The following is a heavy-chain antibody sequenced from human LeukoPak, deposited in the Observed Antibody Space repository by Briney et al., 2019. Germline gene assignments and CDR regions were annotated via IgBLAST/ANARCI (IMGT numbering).Heavy chain of an antibody. J-gene: IGHJ4*02. CDR3: AKDQYRTTVTTFDY. CDR2: ISGSGGST. CDR1: GFTFSNYA. D-gene: IGHD4-17*01. V-gene: IGHV3-23*01. Sequence: GGSLRLSCAASGFTFSNYAMRWVRQAPGKGLEWVSAISGSGGSTYYADSVKGRFTISRDNSKNTLYLQMNSLRAEDTAVYYCAKDQYRTTVTTFDYWGQGTLVTVSS.